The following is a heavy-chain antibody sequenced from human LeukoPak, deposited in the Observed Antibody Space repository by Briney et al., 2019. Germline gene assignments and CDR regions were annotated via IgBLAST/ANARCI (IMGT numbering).Heavy chain of an antibody. CDR2: IYYSGST. V-gene: IGHV4-39*01. Sequence: PSETLSLTCTVSGGSISSSSYYWGWIRQPPGEGLEWIGSIYYSGSTYYNPSLKSRVTISVDTSKNQFSLKLSPVTAADTAVYYCARVRLGELSLYFDYWGQGTLVTVSS. J-gene: IGHJ4*02. D-gene: IGHD3-16*02. CDR1: GGSISSSSYY. CDR3: ARVRLGELSLYFDY.